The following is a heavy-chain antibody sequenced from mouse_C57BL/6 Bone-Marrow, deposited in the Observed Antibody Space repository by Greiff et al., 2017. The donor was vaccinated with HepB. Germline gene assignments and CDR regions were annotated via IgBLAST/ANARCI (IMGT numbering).Heavy chain of an antibody. V-gene: IGHV1-81*01. Sequence: QVQLKESGAELARPGASVKLSCKASGYTFTSYGISWVKQRTGQGLEWIGEIYPRSGNTYYNEKFKGKATLTADKSSSTAYMELRSLTSEDSAVYFCARKSLYYGNFDYWGQGTTLTVSS. CDR3: ARKSLYYGNFDY. CDR1: GYTFTSYG. D-gene: IGHD2-1*01. J-gene: IGHJ2*01. CDR2: IYPRSGNT.